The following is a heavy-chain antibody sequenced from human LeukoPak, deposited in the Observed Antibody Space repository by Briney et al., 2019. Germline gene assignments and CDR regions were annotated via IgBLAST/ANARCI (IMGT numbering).Heavy chain of an antibody. D-gene: IGHD3-10*01. CDR1: GSTFSETW. V-gene: IGHV3-7*01. CDR2: IRPDGSSG. Sequence: GGSLRLSCAASGSTFSETWMSWVRQAPGKGLEWVANIRPDGSSGAYVDSVKGRFAISRGNAKSSLSLQMNTLRVEDTAVYYCWHPLIQGAVSWGQGTLVTVSS. J-gene: IGHJ5*02. CDR3: WHPLIQGAVS.